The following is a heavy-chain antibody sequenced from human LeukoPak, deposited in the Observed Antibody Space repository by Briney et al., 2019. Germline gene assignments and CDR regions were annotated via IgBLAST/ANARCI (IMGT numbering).Heavy chain of an antibody. CDR3: AHLSKYCTSGVCYYFDY. Sequence: SGPTLVKPTQTLTLTCTFSGFSLSTSGVGVGWIRQPPGKALEWLALIYWDGDKRYSPSLKSRLTITKDTSKNQVVLTMTKMEPVDTATYYCAHLSKYCTSGVCYYFDYWGQGTLVTVSS. J-gene: IGHJ4*02. CDR1: GFSLSTSGVG. D-gene: IGHD2-8*01. CDR2: IYWDGDK. V-gene: IGHV2-5*02.